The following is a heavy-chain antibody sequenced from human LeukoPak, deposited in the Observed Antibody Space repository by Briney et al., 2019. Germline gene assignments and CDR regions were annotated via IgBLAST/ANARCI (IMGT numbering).Heavy chain of an antibody. J-gene: IGHJ4*02. V-gene: IGHV3-30*02. D-gene: IGHD3-10*01. CDR1: GFTFSSYG. CDR3: AKGWWFGELLGDHFDY. CDR2: IRYDGSNK. Sequence: PGGSPRLSCAASGFTFSSYGMHWVRQAPGKGLERVAFIRYDGSNKYYADSVKGRFTISRDNSKNTLYLQMNSLRAEDTAVYYCAKGWWFGELLGDHFDYWGQGTLVTVSS.